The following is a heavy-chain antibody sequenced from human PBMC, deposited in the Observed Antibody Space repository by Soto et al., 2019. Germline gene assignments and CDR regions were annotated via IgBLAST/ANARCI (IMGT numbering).Heavy chain of an antibody. J-gene: IGHJ4*02. CDR2: IYYSENT. V-gene: IGHV4-59*08. D-gene: IGHD2-15*01. CDR1: SGSISRYY. Sequence: SESLSLTCIVSSGSISRYYAGWMRQRAGKRMEWIGYIYYSENTHYRHSLKSRVTTSVDTSKNKFSMKLSSVTDADTAVYYCARRYGGSLDYWGQGTLVTVSS. CDR3: ARRYGGSLDY.